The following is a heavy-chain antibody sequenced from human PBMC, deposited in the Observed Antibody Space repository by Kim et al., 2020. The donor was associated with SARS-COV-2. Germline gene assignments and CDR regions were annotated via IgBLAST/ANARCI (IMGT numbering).Heavy chain of an antibody. CDR2: ITAYNYNT. V-gene: IGHV1-18*01. CDR1: GYSLTNNA. D-gene: IGHD3-10*01. J-gene: IGHJ4*02. CDR3: ARGQQYYGSGALDS. Sequence: ASVKVSCKASGYSLTNNAVNWVRQAPGQGLEWMGWITAYNYNTIYAEKFRGRVTMTTDISTSTAHMELRSLSPDDTAIYYCARGQQYYGSGALDSWGQGTLVTVSS.